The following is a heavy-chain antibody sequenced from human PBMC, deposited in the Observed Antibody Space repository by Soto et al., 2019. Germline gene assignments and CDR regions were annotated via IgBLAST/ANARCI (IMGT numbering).Heavy chain of an antibody. CDR3: AVNLYCSSTSCYAYYYYGMDV. J-gene: IGHJ6*02. D-gene: IGHD2-2*01. CDR1: GGTFSSYA. CDR2: IIPIFGTA. V-gene: IGHV1-69*01. Sequence: QVQLVQSGAEVKKPGSSVKVSCKASGGTFSSYAISWVRQAPGQGLEWMGGIIPIFGTANYAQKFQGRVTITADDSTSTAYMELSSLRSEDTAVYYCAVNLYCSSTSCYAYYYYGMDVWGQGTTVTVSS.